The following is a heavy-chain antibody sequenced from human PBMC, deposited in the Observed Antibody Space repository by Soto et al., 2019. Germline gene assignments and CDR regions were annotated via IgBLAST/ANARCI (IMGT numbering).Heavy chain of an antibody. V-gene: IGHV3-21*01. CDR2: ISSSSSYI. Sequence: GGSLRLSCAASGFTFSSYSMNWVRQAPGKGLEWVSSISSSSSYIYYADSVKGRFTISRDNAKNSLYLQMNSLRAEDTAVYYCATRSLYCSSTSCLPSYGMDVWGQGTTVT. CDR3: ATRSLYCSSTSCLPSYGMDV. J-gene: IGHJ6*02. D-gene: IGHD2-2*01. CDR1: GFTFSSYS.